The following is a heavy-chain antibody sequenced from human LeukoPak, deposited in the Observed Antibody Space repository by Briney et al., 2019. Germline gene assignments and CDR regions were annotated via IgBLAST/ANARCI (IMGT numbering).Heavy chain of an antibody. CDR1: GYILTELS. J-gene: IGHJ4*02. CDR2: FDPEDGEA. D-gene: IGHD1-14*01. V-gene: IGHV1-24*01. CDR3: ATDRLGNRDRRHDY. Sequence: GASVKVSCKVSGYILTELSIHWVRQAPGKGLEWMGGFDPEDGEAFYAQKFQGRVTMTEDTSTDTAYMELSSLRSEDTAVYYCATDRLGNRDRRHDYWGQGTLVTVSS.